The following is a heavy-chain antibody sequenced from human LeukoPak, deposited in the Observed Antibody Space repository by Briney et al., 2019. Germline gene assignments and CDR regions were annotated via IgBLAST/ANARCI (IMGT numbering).Heavy chain of an antibody. CDR2: INPNDGDT. CDR1: GYTFTSYD. V-gene: IGHV1-2*02. CDR3: ARNYPGLGY. J-gene: IGHJ4*02. Sequence: GASVKVSCKASGYTFTSYDINWVRQAPGQGLEWLGCINPNDGDTKSAAKFQGRVTLTRDTSVSTAYMELNGLTSDDTAIYYCARNYPGLGYWGQGTLVIVSS. D-gene: IGHD3-10*01.